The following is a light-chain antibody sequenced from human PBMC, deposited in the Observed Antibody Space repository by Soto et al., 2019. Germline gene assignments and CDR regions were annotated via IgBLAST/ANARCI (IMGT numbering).Light chain of an antibody. CDR1: QSISSW. CDR3: QQYNSYPFT. J-gene: IGKJ3*01. CDR2: KAS. Sequence: DIPMTQSPSTLSASVGDRVTITCRASQSISSWLAWYQQKPGKAPKLLIYKASSLESGVPSRFSGSGSGTEFTLTISSLQPYDFATYYCQQYNSYPFTFGPGTKVDIK. V-gene: IGKV1-5*03.